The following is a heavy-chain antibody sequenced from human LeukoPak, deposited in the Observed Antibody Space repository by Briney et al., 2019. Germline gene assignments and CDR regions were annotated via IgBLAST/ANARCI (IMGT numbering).Heavy chain of an antibody. CDR1: GYTFTSYG. V-gene: IGHV1-18*01. CDR3: ARGYCSSTSCFDLDY. Sequence: ASVKVSCKASGYTFTSYGISWVRQAPGQGLKWMGWISAYNGNTNYAQKLQGRVTMTTDTSTSTAYMELRSLRSDDTAVYYCARGYCSSTSCFDLDYWGQGTLVTVSS. J-gene: IGHJ4*02. CDR2: ISAYNGNT. D-gene: IGHD2-2*01.